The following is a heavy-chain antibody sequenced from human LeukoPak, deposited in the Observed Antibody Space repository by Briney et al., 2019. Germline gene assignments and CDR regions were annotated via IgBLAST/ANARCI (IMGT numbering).Heavy chain of an antibody. CDR2: INPNSGGT. V-gene: IGHV1-2*02. Sequence: GASVKVSCKASGYTFTGYYMHWVRQAPGQGLEWMGWINPNSGGTNYAQKFQGRVTMTRDTSISTAYMELSRLRSDDTAVYYCARAVGYYDSSGYDYYYYYMDVWGKGTPVTVSS. CDR1: GYTFTGYY. J-gene: IGHJ6*03. D-gene: IGHD3-22*01. CDR3: ARAVGYYDSSGYDYYYYYMDV.